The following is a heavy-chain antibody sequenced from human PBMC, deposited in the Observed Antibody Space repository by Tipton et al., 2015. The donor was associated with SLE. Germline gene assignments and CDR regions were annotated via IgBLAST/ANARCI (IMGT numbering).Heavy chain of an antibody. J-gene: IGHJ6*03. CDR3: ATNFCAGDCPKGASWVRFYYQMDV. D-gene: IGHD2-21*01. Sequence: TLSLTCTVSGGSISNSDYFWGWVRQSPEKGLEWIGIIHYSGTTNYNPSLKSRVTISVDTSKNQFSLKLSSVTAADTAVYYCATNFCAGDCPKGASWVRFYYQMDVWGKGTTVTVSS. CDR2: IHYSGTT. V-gene: IGHV4-39*07. CDR1: GGSISNSDYF.